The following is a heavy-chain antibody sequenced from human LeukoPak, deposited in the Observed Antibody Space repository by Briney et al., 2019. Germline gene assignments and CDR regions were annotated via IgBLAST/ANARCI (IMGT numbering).Heavy chain of an antibody. J-gene: IGHJ4*02. CDR3: ARARVLRFLEWLPNS. CDR1: GYTFTGYY. V-gene: IGHV1-2*06. Sequence: ASVKVSCKASGYTFTGYYMHWVRQAPGQGLEWMGRINPSSGGTNYAQKFQGRVTMTRDTSISTAYMELSRLRSDDTAVYYCARARVLRFLEWLPNSWGQGTLVTVSS. CDR2: INPSSGGT. D-gene: IGHD3-3*01.